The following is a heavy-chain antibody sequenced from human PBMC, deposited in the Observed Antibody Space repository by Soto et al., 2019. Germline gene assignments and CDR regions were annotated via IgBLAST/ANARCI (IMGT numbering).Heavy chain of an antibody. J-gene: IGHJ4*02. V-gene: IGHV4-59*08. CDR1: GGSLSSYY. D-gene: IGHD2-15*01. CDR3: ASSQGGYCRGGSCYWFDY. CDR2: IYYSGST. Sequence: ASDTLSLTCTVSGGSLSSYYWSWIRQPPGKGLEWIGYIYYSGSTNYNPSLKSRVTISVDTSKNQFSLKLSSVTAADTAVYFCASSQGGYCRGGSCYWFDYWGQGTLVTVS.